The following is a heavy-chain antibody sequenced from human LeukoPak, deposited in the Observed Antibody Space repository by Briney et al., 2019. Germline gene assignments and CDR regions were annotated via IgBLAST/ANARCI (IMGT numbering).Heavy chain of an antibody. CDR3: ARWGKKVYY. V-gene: IGHV3-21*01. D-gene: IGHD3-16*01. CDR2: ISSTSSYI. Sequence: GGSLRLSCASSGVTFNSYSMNWVRQAPGKGLEWVSSISSTSSYIYYADSVKGRFTISRDNAKNSLYLQMNSLRAEDTAVYYCARWGKKVYYLGQGTLGTVSS. J-gene: IGHJ4*02. CDR1: GVTFNSYS.